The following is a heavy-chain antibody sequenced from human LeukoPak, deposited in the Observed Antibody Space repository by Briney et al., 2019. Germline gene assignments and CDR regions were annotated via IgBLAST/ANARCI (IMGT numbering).Heavy chain of an antibody. V-gene: IGHV4-38-2*02. J-gene: IGHJ4*02. CDR3: ARADYYDSSGPDFDY. CDR1: GYSISSGYY. D-gene: IGHD3-22*01. Sequence: SETLSLTCTVSGYSISSGYYWGWIRQPPGKGLEWIGSIYHSGSTYYNPSLKSRVTISVDTSKNQFSLKLSSVTAADTAVYYCARADYYDSSGPDFDYWGQGTLVTVSS. CDR2: IYHSGST.